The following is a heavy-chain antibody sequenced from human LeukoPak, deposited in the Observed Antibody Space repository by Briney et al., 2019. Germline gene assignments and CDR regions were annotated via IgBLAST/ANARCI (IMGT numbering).Heavy chain of an antibody. CDR1: GVSIRSGSYY. Sequence: SETLSLTCTVSGVSIRSGSYYWSWIRQPAGKGLEWIGRIYTSGTTNYNPSLKSRVTISVGTSKSQFSLKLSSVTAADTAVYYCARGRVSSSTWYSTYYYYFYMDVWGKGTTVTVSS. J-gene: IGHJ6*03. CDR3: ARGRVSSSTWYSTYYYYFYMDV. V-gene: IGHV4-61*02. D-gene: IGHD1-1*01. CDR2: IYTSGTT.